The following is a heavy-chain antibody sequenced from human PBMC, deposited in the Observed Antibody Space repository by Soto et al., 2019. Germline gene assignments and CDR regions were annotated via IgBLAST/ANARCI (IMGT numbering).Heavy chain of an antibody. V-gene: IGHV3-21*01. J-gene: IGHJ4*02. D-gene: IGHD5-12*01. CDR3: ARDTSGDGYNFDFDY. CDR1: GFTFSSYS. Sequence: EVQLVESGGGLVKPGGSLRLSCAASGFTFSSYSMNWVRQAPGKGLEWVSSISSSSSYIYYADSVKGRFTISRDNAKNSLYLQMNSLRAEDTAVYYCARDTSGDGYNFDFDYWGQGTLVTVSS. CDR2: ISSSSSYI.